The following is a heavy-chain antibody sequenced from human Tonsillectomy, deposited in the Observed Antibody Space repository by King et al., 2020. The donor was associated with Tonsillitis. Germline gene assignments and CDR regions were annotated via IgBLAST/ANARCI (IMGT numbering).Heavy chain of an antibody. V-gene: IGHV4-34*01. J-gene: IGHJ6*02. Sequence: VQLQQWGAGLLKPSETLSLTCAVYGGSFSGYYWSWIRQPPGKGLEWIGEINHSGSTNYNPSLKSRVTISVETSKNQFSLKLSSVTAADTAVYYCARGPIAARRLGGFYYGMDVWGQGTTVTVSS. CDR2: INHSGST. CDR3: ARGPIAARRLGGFYYGMDV. D-gene: IGHD6-6*01. CDR1: GGSFSGYY.